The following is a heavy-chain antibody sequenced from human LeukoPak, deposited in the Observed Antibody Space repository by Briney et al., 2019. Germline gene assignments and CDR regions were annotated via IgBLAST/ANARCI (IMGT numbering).Heavy chain of an antibody. J-gene: IGHJ4*02. D-gene: IGHD3-22*01. Sequence: GGSLRLSCAASGFIFSSYWMSWIRQAPGEGLEWVSYISSSGSTIYYADSVKGRFTISRGNAKNSLYLQMNSLRAEDTAVYYCARDYYYDSSGYYRYWGQGTLVTVSS. CDR2: ISSSGSTI. V-gene: IGHV3-11*01. CDR1: GFIFSSYW. CDR3: ARDYYYDSSGYYRY.